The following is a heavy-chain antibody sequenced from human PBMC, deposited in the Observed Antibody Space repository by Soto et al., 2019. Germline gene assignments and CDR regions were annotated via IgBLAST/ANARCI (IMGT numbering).Heavy chain of an antibody. CDR2: ISAYNGNT. D-gene: IGHD5-12*01. CDR1: GYTFTSYG. Sequence: QVQLVQSGAEVKKPGASVKVSCKASGYTFTSYGISWVRQAPGQGLEWMGWISAYNGNTNYAQKLQGRVTMTTDTSTSTAYVELRILRSDDTAVYYGALRGYDFNYFDYWGQGTLVTVSS. V-gene: IGHV1-18*01. CDR3: ALRGYDFNYFDY. J-gene: IGHJ4*02.